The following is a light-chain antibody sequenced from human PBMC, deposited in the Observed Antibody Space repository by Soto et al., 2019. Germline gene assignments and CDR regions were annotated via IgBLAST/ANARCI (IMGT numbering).Light chain of an antibody. Sequence: EIVMTQSPATLSVSPGERATLSCRASQSVNSRLAWYQQKPGQAPRLLIFGASGRATGIPDRFSGSGSGTDFTLTIGRLEPEDFAVYFCQHYETFGQGTKVDIK. CDR3: QHYET. CDR2: GAS. CDR1: QSVNSR. V-gene: IGKV3-20*01. J-gene: IGKJ1*01.